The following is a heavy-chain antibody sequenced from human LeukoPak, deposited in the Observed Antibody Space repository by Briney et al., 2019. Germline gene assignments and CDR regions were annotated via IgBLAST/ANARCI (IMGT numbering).Heavy chain of an antibody. CDR2: INPNSGGT. Sequence: ASVKVSCKASGYTFTGYYMHWVRQAPGLGLEGMRWINPNSGGTNYAQKFQGRVTMTRDTSISTAYMELSRLRSDDTAVYYCARDRGVVVAAMVFDPWGQGTLVTVSS. J-gene: IGHJ5*02. V-gene: IGHV1-2*02. D-gene: IGHD2-15*01. CDR3: ARDRGVVVAAMVFDP. CDR1: GYTFTGYY.